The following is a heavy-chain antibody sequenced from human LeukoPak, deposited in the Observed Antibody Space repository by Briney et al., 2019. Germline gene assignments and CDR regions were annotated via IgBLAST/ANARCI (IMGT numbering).Heavy chain of an antibody. Sequence: PSETLSLTCTVSGGSISSYYWSWIRQPAGKGLEWIGGIYTSGSTNYNPSLKSRVTMSVDTSKNQFSLKLSSVTAADTAVYYCVAGGQWLARDYWGQGTLVTVSS. V-gene: IGHV4-4*07. CDR3: VAGGQWLARDY. J-gene: IGHJ4*02. CDR1: GGSISSYY. CDR2: IYTSGST. D-gene: IGHD6-19*01.